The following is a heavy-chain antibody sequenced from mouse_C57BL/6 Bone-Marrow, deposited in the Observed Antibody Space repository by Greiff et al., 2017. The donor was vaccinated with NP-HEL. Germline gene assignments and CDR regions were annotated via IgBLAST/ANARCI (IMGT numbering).Heavy chain of an antibody. J-gene: IGHJ2*01. Sequence: VQLQESGPELVKPGASVKISCKASGYAFSSSWMNWVKQRPGKGLEWIGRIYPGDGDTNYNGKFKGKATLTADKSSSTAYMQLSSLTSEDSAVYFCAVYYGKVFDYWGQGTTLTVSS. CDR2: IYPGDGDT. D-gene: IGHD2-1*01. V-gene: IGHV1-82*01. CDR3: AVYYGKVFDY. CDR1: GYAFSSSW.